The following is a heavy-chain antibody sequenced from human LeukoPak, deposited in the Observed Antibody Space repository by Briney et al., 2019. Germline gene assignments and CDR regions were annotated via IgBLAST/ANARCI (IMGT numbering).Heavy chain of an antibody. V-gene: IGHV3-23*01. CDR1: GFTFSSYA. J-gene: IGHJ4*02. CDR3: AKDLSGGDLTPNYFDY. CDR2: ISGSGGST. Sequence: GGPLRLSCAASGFTFSSYAMSWVRQAPGKGLEWVSAISGSGGSTYYADSVKGRFTISRDNSKSTLYLQMNSLRAEDTAVYYCAKDLSGGDLTPNYFDYWGQGTLVTVSS.